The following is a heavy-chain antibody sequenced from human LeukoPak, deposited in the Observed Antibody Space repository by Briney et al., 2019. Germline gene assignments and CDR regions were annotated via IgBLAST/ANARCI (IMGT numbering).Heavy chain of an antibody. J-gene: IGHJ6*02. D-gene: IGHD3-10*01. CDR3: ARHGSGTSLALYP. Sequence: PSETLSLTCTVSGGSMSSYYWSWIRQSPGRGLEWVGYISYSGTTNYNPSLKSRVTISLGTSKNRFSLNLTSVTAADTAVYYCARHGSGTSLALYPWGQGTTVTVSS. CDR1: GGSMSSYY. V-gene: IGHV4-59*08. CDR2: ISYSGTT.